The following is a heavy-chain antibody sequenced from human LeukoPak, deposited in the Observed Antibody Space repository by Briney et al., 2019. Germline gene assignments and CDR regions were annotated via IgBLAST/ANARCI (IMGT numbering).Heavy chain of an antibody. CDR2: ISPSGGST. V-gene: IGHV1-46*01. J-gene: IGHJ4*02. Sequence: ASVKVSCKAFGYTFTSNYMHWVRQAPGQGPEWMGVISPSGGSTTYAQKFQGRVTLTRDMSTSTDYLELSSLRSEDTAVYYCANNGGGSGWFLFDYWGQGTLVTVSS. CDR1: GYTFTSNY. CDR3: ANNGGGSGWFLFDY. D-gene: IGHD6-19*01.